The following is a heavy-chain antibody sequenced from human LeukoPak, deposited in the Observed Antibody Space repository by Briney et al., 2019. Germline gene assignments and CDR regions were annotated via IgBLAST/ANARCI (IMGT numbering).Heavy chain of an antibody. CDR2: IIPIFGTA. D-gene: IGHD4-11*01. V-gene: IGHV1-69*05. CDR1: GGTFSSYA. Sequence: SVKVSCKASGGTFSSYAISWVRQAPGQGLEWMGGIIPIFGTANYAQKFQGRVTITTDESTSTAYMELSSLRSEDTAVYYCARDDYSNFNYFDYWGQGTLVAVSS. CDR3: ARDDYSNFNYFDY. J-gene: IGHJ4*02.